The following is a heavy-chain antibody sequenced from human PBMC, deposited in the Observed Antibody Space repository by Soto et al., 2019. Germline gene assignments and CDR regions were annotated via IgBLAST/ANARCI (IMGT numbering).Heavy chain of an antibody. CDR3: AKEGCFDNWSDP. CDR2: ISGSGGST. V-gene: IGHV3-23*01. CDR1: GFTFSSYA. D-gene: IGHD2-21*01. J-gene: IGHJ5*02. Sequence: VGSLRLSCAASGFTFSSYAMSWVRQAPGKGLEWVSAISGSGGSTYYADSVKGRFTISRDNSKNTLYLQMNSLRAEDSAVYYCAKEGCFDNWSDPWGQGTLVTVSS.